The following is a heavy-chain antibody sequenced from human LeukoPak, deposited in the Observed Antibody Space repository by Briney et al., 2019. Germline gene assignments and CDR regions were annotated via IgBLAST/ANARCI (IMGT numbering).Heavy chain of an antibody. Sequence: GRSLRLSCAASGFTFSSYAMHWVRQAPGKGLEWVAVISYDGSNKYYADSVKGRFTISRDNAKNSLYLQMNSLRAEDTAVYYCAREESGLGYWGQGTLVTVSS. V-gene: IGHV3-30-3*01. CDR2: ISYDGSNK. J-gene: IGHJ4*02. D-gene: IGHD3-10*01. CDR3: AREESGLGY. CDR1: GFTFSSYA.